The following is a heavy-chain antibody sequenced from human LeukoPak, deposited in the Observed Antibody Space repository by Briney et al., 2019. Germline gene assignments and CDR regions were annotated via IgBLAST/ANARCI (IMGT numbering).Heavy chain of an antibody. CDR1: GGSISSYY. CDR2: IYTSGST. CDR3: ARDSLYCSSTSCYSLRWYGMDV. D-gene: IGHD2-2*01. J-gene: IGHJ6*02. Sequence: SSETLSLTCTVSGGSISSYYWSWIRQPAGKGLEWIGRIYTSGSTNYNPSLKSRVTMSVDTSKNQFSLKLSSVTAADTAVYYCARDSLYCSSTSCYSLRWYGMDVWGQGTTVTVSS. V-gene: IGHV4-4*07.